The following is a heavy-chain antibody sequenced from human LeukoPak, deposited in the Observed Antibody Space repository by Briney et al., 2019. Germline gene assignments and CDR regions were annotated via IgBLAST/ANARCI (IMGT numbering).Heavy chain of an antibody. CDR3: ARDLGGEFDY. CDR2: IIPIFGTA. Sequence: GASVKVSCTASGGTFSSYAISWVRQAPGQGLEWMGGIIPIFGTANYAQKFQGRVTITADESTSTAYMELSSLRSEDTAVYYCARDLGGEFDYWGQGTLVTVSS. CDR1: GGTFSSYA. V-gene: IGHV1-69*01. J-gene: IGHJ4*02. D-gene: IGHD3-16*01.